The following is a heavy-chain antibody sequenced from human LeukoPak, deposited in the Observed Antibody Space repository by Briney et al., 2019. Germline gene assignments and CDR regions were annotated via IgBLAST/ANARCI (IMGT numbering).Heavy chain of an antibody. V-gene: IGHV1-69*02. Sequence: GASVKVSCKASGYTFTSYTISWVRQAPGQGLEWMGRIIPILGIANYAQKFQGRVTITADKSTSTAYMELSSLRSEDTAVYYCAPHIPDDYSNYHFDYWGQGTLVTVSS. J-gene: IGHJ4*02. D-gene: IGHD4-11*01. CDR3: APHIPDDYSNYHFDY. CDR2: IIPILGIA. CDR1: GYTFTSYT.